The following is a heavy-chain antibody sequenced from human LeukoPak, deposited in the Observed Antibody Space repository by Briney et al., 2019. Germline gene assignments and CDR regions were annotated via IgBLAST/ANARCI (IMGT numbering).Heavy chain of an antibody. Sequence: SQTLSLTCAISGDGVSSKSATWNWIRQSPSRGLEWLGRTYYRSKWYNDYAVSVKGRITINPDTSKNQFSLQLNSVTPEDTAVYYCARVGHPWGIEDAFDIWGQGTMVTVSS. CDR3: ARVGHPWGIEDAFDI. J-gene: IGHJ3*02. V-gene: IGHV6-1*01. CDR2: TYYRSKWYN. CDR1: GDGVSSKSAT. D-gene: IGHD3-16*01.